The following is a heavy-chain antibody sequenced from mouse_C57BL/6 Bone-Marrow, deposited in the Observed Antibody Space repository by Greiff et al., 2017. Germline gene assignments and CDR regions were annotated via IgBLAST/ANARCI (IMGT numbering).Heavy chain of an antibody. CDR1: GYTFTDYY. D-gene: IGHD1-1*01. V-gene: IGHV1-19*01. CDR2: INPYNGGT. J-gene: IGHJ2*01. Sequence: VQLQQSGPVLVKPGASVKMSCKASGYTFTDYYMNWVKQSHGKSLEWIGVINPYNGGTSYNQKFKGKATLTVDKSSSTAYMELNSLTSEDSAVXYCAPPYYYGSSPDDWGKGTTLTVSS. CDR3: APPYYYGSSPDD.